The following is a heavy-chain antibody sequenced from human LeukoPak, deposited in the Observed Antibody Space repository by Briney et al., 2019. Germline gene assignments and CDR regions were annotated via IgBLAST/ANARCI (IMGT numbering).Heavy chain of an antibody. CDR2: IYYSGST. CDR1: GGSISSYY. Sequence: SETLSLTCTVSGGSISSYYWSWIRQPPGKGLEWIGYIYYSGSTNYNPSLKSRVTISVDTSKNQSSLKLSSVTAADTAVYYCARDRCSGGSCYSDYWGQGTLVTASS. V-gene: IGHV4-59*01. J-gene: IGHJ4*02. D-gene: IGHD2-15*01. CDR3: ARDRCSGGSCYSDY.